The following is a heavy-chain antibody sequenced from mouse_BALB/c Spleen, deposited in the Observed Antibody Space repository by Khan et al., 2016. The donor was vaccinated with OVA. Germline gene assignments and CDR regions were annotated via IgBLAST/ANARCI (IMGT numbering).Heavy chain of an antibody. Sequence: EVELVESGGGLVKSGGSLKLSCAASGFTFSTYAMSWVRQTPEKRLEWVATISTGDTYTYYPDSVKGRFTISRDNAKNTLYLQMSSLRSEDTAMYYCARPASTTVVATYYCFFDVWGAGTTVTVST. CDR2: ISTGDTYT. CDR1: GFTFSTYA. V-gene: IGHV5-9-3*01. J-gene: IGHJ1*01. CDR3: ARPASTTVVATYYCFFDV. D-gene: IGHD1-1*01.